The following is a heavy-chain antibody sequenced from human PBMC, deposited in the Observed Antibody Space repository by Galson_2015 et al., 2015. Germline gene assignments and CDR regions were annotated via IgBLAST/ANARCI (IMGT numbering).Heavy chain of an antibody. V-gene: IGHV1-18*01. J-gene: IGHJ4*02. CDR1: GYTFTSYG. D-gene: IGHD6-6*01. CDR3: ARDHSGSLAARRDFPGGY. Sequence: SVKVSCKASGYTFTSYGISWVRQAPGQGLEWMGWISAYNGNTNYAQKLQGRVTMTTDTSTSTAYMELRSLRSDDTAVYYCARDHSGSLAARRDFPGGYRGQGTLVTVSS. CDR2: ISAYNGNT.